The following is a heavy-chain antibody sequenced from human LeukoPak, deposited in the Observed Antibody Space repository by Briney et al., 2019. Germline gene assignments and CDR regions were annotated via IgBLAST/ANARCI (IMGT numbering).Heavy chain of an antibody. J-gene: IGHJ3*02. D-gene: IGHD6-13*01. Sequence: GGSLRLSCAASGFTFSSYSMNWVRQAPGKGLEWVSSISSSSSYIYYADSVKGRFTISRDNAKNSLYLQMNSLRAEDTAVYYCARDRQQQLVLDAFDIWGQGTMATVSS. CDR3: ARDRQQQLVLDAFDI. CDR1: GFTFSSYS. V-gene: IGHV3-21*01. CDR2: ISSSSSYI.